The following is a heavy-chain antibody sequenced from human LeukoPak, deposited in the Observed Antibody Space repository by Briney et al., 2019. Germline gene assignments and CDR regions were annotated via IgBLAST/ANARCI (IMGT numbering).Heavy chain of an antibody. Sequence: QPGGSLRLSCAASGFTFSSYEMNWVRQVPGKGLEWVSYISSSGSTIYYADPVKGRFTISRDNAKNSLYLQMNSLRAEDTAVYYCARDPGYSYGFDYWGQGTLVTVSS. CDR3: ARDPGYSYGFDY. CDR2: ISSSGSTI. D-gene: IGHD5-18*01. V-gene: IGHV3-48*03. J-gene: IGHJ4*02. CDR1: GFTFSSYE.